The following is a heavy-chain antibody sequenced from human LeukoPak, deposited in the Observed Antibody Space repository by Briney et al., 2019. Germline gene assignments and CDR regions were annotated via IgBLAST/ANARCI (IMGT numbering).Heavy chain of an antibody. V-gene: IGHV3-53*01. CDR1: GFTVSSNY. CDR3: ARVLWNGDYPRFDY. J-gene: IGHJ4*02. D-gene: IGHD4-17*01. Sequence: GGSLRLSCAASGFTVSSNYMNWVRQAPGKGLEWVSIIYSGGTTYYADSVKGRFTISRDNSKNTLYLQMNGLRAEDTAVYYCARVLWNGDYPRFDYWGQGTLVTVSS. CDR2: IYSGGTT.